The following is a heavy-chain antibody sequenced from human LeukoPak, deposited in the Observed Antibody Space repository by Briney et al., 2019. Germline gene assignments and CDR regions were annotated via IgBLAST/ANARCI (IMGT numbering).Heavy chain of an antibody. CDR1: GFTCSSYS. V-gene: IGHV3-21*01. D-gene: IGHD3-3*01. J-gene: IGHJ4*02. CDR2: ISSSSSYI. Sequence: GGSLRLSCAASGFTCSSYSMNWVRQAPGKGLEWVSSISSSSSYIYYADSVKGRFTISRDNAKNSLYLQMNSLRAEDTAVYYCARGVTIFGVVISWEHYFDYWGQGTLVTVSS. CDR3: ARGVTIFGVVISWEHYFDY.